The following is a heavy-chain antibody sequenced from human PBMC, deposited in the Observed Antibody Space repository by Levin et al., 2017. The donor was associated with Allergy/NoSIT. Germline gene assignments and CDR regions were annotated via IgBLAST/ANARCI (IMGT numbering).Heavy chain of an antibody. V-gene: IGHV3-15*01. J-gene: IGHJ4*02. Sequence: GGSLRLSCAASGFTFSNAWMSWVRQAPGKGLEWVGRIKSKTDGGTTDYAAPVKGRFTISRDDSKNTLYLQMNSLKTEDTAVYYCTTDAGDWFSTMQSKWGQGTLVTVSS. D-gene: IGHD3-9*01. CDR1: GFTFSNAW. CDR3: TTDAGDWFSTMQSK. CDR2: IKSKTDGGTT.